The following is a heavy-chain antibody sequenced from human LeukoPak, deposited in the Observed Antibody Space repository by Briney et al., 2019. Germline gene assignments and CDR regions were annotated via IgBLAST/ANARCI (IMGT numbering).Heavy chain of an antibody. CDR3: ARVVLDHYYDSSGYLGTLDY. Sequence: ASVKVSCKASGYTFTGYYMHWVRQAPGQGLERMGWINPNSGGTNYAQKFQGRVTMTRDTSISTAYMELSRLRSDDTAVYYCARVVLDHYYDSSGYLGTLDYWGQGTLVTVSS. V-gene: IGHV1-2*02. CDR2: INPNSGGT. D-gene: IGHD3-22*01. CDR1: GYTFTGYY. J-gene: IGHJ4*02.